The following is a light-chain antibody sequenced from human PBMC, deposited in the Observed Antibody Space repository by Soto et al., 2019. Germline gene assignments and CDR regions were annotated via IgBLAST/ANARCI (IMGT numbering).Light chain of an antibody. Sequence: QSVLTQPPSASGTPGQRVTISCSGSSSNIGGNTVNWYQQVPGTAPKLLIYNNNQRPSGVPDRFSGSKSGTSASLAISGLRSEDEADYYCAAWDDSLSGFWVFGGGTQLTVL. CDR3: AAWDDSLSGFWV. CDR2: NNN. V-gene: IGLV1-44*01. CDR1: SSNIGGNT. J-gene: IGLJ3*02.